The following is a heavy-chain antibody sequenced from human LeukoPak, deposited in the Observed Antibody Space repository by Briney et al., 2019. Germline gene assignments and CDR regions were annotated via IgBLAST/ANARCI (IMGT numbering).Heavy chain of an antibody. CDR3: ARDSSAIADNWFDP. D-gene: IGHD2-2*02. CDR2: LYNCATT. J-gene: IGHJ5*02. Sequence: SETLSLTCTVSGGSICSYYWSWIRQPPGKGLGWIGYLYNCATTNYNPSLKSRVTISVDTSKNQFSLNLSSVTAADTAVYYCARDSSAIADNWFDPWGQGTLVTVSS. CDR1: GGSICSYY. V-gene: IGHV4-59*01.